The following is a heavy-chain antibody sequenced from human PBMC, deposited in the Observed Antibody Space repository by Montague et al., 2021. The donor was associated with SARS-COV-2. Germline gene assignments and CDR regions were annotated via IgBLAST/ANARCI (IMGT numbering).Heavy chain of an antibody. CDR2: ISYDGSNK. Sequence: SLRLSCAASGFTFSSYAMHWVRQAPGKGLEWVAVISYDGSNKYYADSVKGRFTISRDNSKNTLYLQMNSLRAEDTAVYYCARDYIVGYVWGSYLDFDYWGQGTLVTVSS. CDR1: GFTFSSYA. CDR3: ARDYIVGYVWGSYLDFDY. J-gene: IGHJ4*02. D-gene: IGHD3-16*02. V-gene: IGHV3-30*04.